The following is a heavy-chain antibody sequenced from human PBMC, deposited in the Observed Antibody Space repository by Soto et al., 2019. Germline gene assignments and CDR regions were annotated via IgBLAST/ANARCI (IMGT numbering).Heavy chain of an antibody. Sequence: SETLSLTCTVSGGSISSGDYYWRWIRQPPGKGLEWIGYIYYSGSTYYNPSLKSRITISVDTSKNQFSLKLSSVTAADTAVYYCARTVYSYGPEALGYWGQGTLVTVSS. CDR3: ARTVYSYGPEALGY. D-gene: IGHD5-18*01. J-gene: IGHJ4*02. CDR1: GGSISSGDYY. CDR2: IYYSGST. V-gene: IGHV4-30-4*01.